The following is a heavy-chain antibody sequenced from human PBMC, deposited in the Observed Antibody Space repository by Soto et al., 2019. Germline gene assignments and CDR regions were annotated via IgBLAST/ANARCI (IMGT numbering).Heavy chain of an antibody. V-gene: IGHV4-30-4*01. CDR3: ATVPTYYYDRSGYANAFDM. Sequence: TLSLTCAVSGVSIISWDYYLIGIRRPAGKGLEWIGYIYYIGSTYHNPSLKSRINISVDTSKNQFSLKLSSVTAADTAVYYCATVPTYYYDRSGYANAFDMWGQGTMVTVSS. J-gene: IGHJ3*02. CDR2: IYYIGST. D-gene: IGHD3-22*01. CDR1: GVSIISWDYY.